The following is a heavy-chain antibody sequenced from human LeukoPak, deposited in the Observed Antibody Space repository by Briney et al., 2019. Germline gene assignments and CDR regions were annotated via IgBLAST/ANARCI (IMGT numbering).Heavy chain of an antibody. Sequence: PSETLSLTCTVSGGSISSSSYYWGWIRQPPGKGLEWIGSVCYSGSTYYNPSLKSRVTISVDTSKNQFSLKLSSVTAADTAVYYCARDLGGYSSGWLDYWGQGTLVTVSS. D-gene: IGHD6-19*01. CDR2: VCYSGST. CDR1: GGSISSSSYY. CDR3: ARDLGGYSSGWLDY. V-gene: IGHV4-39*07. J-gene: IGHJ4*02.